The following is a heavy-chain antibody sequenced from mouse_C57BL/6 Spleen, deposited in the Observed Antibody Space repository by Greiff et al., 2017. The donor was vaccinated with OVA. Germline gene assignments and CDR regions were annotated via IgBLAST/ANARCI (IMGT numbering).Heavy chain of an antibody. D-gene: IGHD3-2*02. CDR2: IDPSDSET. V-gene: IGHV1-52*01. J-gene: IGHJ2*01. CDR3: ARDSSGYAFGY. Sequence: VQLQQPGAELVRPGSSVKLSCKASGYTFTSYWMHWVKQRPIQGLEWIGNIDPSDSETHYNQKFKDKATLTVDKSSSTAYMQLSSLTSEDSAVYYCARDSSGYAFGYWGQGTTLTVSS. CDR1: GYTFTSYW.